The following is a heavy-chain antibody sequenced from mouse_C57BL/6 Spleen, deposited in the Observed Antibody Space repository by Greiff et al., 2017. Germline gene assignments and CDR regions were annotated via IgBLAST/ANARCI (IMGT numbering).Heavy chain of an antibody. D-gene: IGHD2-1*01. V-gene: IGHV1-80*01. J-gene: IGHJ3*01. CDR3: SRSECNYVAWFAY. CDR2: IYPGDGDT. CDR1: GYAFSSYW. Sequence: VQLQQSGAELVKPGASVKISCKASGYAFSSYWMNWVKQRPGKGLEWIGQIYPGDGDTNYNGKFKGKATLTADKSSSTAYMPLSSLTSEDSAVXFCSRSECNYVAWFAYWGQGTLVTVSS.